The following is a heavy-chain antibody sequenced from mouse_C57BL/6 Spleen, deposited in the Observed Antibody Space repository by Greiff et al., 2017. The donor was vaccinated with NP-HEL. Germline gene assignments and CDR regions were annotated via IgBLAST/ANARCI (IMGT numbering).Heavy chain of an antibody. V-gene: IGHV1-80*01. CDR1: GYAFSSYW. Sequence: VQLQQSGAELVKPGASVKISCKASGYAFSSYWMNWVKQRPGKGLEWIGQIYPGDGDTNYNGKFKGKATLTADKSSSTAYMQLSSLTSEDSAVYFCARGGSSPYYFDYWGQGTTLTVSS. D-gene: IGHD1-1*01. CDR3: ARGGSSPYYFDY. CDR2: IYPGDGDT. J-gene: IGHJ2*01.